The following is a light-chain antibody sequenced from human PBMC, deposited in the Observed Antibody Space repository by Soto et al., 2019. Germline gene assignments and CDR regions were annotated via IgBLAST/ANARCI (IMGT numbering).Light chain of an antibody. CDR1: SSNIGGNS. Sequence: QSVLTQPPSVSAAPGQKVTISCSGSSSNIGGNSVSWYQQLPGTAPKLLIYDDNKRPSGIPDRFPGSKSGTSATLGITGCQTGDEADYYCGSWDSSLSAYVFGTGTKVTVL. CDR2: DDN. CDR3: GSWDSSLSAYV. J-gene: IGLJ1*01. V-gene: IGLV1-51*01.